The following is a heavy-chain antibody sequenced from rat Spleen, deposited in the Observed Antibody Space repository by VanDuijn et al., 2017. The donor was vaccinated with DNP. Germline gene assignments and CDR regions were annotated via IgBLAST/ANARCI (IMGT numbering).Heavy chain of an antibody. CDR2: IRYSGTT. J-gene: IGHJ4*01. CDR1: GLSLTSNS. CDR3: ARWPGYNPPYAMDA. D-gene: IGHD1-4*01. Sequence: VQLKESGPGLVQPSQTLSLTCTVSGLSLTSNSVSWIRQPPGKGLEWIGHIRYSGTTSYNPSLKSRISITRDTSKNQFFLQLNSVTTEDTATYYCARWPGYNPPYAMDAWGQGTSVTVSS. V-gene: IGHV3-1*01.